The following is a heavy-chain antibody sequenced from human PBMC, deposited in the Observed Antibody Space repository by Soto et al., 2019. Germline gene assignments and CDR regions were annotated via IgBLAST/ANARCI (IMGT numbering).Heavy chain of an antibody. CDR2: IWYDGSNK. CDR3: ARDGRPAATSNQINWFDP. D-gene: IGHD2-2*01. CDR1: GFTFSSYG. Sequence: QVQLVESGGGVVQPGRSLRLSCAASGFTFSSYGMHWFRQAPGKGLEWVAVIWYDGSNKYYADSVKGRFTISRDNSKNTMYLQRNSLRAEDTAVYYCARDGRPAATSNQINWFDPWGQGTLVTVSS. J-gene: IGHJ5*02. V-gene: IGHV3-33*01.